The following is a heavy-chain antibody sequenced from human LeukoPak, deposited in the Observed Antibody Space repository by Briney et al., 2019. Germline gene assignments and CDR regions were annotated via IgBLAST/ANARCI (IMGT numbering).Heavy chain of an antibody. D-gene: IGHD6-19*01. V-gene: IGHV3-23*01. J-gene: IGHJ4*02. CDR2: ISGSGGST. CDR1: GFTLNYYS. Sequence: PGGSLRLSCAASGFTLNYYSLSWVRQAPGKGLEWVSAISGSGGSTYYADSVKGRFTISRDNSKNTLYLQMNSLRAEDTAVYYCAKVRDSSGWYYDYWGQGTLVTVSS. CDR3: AKVRDSSGWYYDY.